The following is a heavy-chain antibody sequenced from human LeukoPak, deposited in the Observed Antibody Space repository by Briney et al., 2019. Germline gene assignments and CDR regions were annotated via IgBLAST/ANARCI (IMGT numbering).Heavy chain of an antibody. CDR3: ARETTVIREWYFDL. J-gene: IGHJ2*01. CDR1: GFTFSNYW. Sequence: GGSLRLSCAGSGFTFSNYWMHWVRQVPGKGLVWVSRMDFYGSTTDYADSVKGRFTISRDNAKNTLYLQMNSLRAEDTAVYYCARETTVIREWYFDLWGRGTLVTVAS. V-gene: IGHV3-74*01. D-gene: IGHD4-17*01. CDR2: MDFYGSTT.